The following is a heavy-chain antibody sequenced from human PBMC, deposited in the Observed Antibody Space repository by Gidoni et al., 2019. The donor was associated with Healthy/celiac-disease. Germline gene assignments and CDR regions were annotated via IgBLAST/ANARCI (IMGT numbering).Heavy chain of an antibody. J-gene: IGHJ2*01. CDR2: IKSKTDGGTT. D-gene: IGHD2-15*01. Sequence: EVQLVESGGGLVKPGGSLRLSCAASGFTFSNAWMSWVRQAPGKGLEWVGRIKSKTDGGTTDYAAPVKGRFTISRDDSKNTLYLQMNSLKTEDTAVYYCTTGVVVVAATPVGPFDLWGRGTLVTVSS. CDR3: TTGVVVVAATPVGPFDL. V-gene: IGHV3-15*01. CDR1: GFTFSNAW.